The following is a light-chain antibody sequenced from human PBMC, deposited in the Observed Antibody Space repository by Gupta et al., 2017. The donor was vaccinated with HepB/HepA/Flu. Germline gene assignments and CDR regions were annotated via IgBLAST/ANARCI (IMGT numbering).Light chain of an antibody. CDR2: GVT. CDR3: SSYASSLRVAV. V-gene: IGLV1-40*01. Sequence: SVLTHPPSVSGAPVQRVTVSCTRSTSNIGAGYDVPWYRQLPVTAPQLLIYGVTNRPSGVADRSSGSKSGTSASLAITGLQAEDEADYYCSSYASSLRVAVFGGGTKVTVL. CDR1: TSNIGAGYD. J-gene: IGLJ3*02.